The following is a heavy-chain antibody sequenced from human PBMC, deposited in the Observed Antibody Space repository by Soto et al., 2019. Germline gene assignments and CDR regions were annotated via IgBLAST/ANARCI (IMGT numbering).Heavy chain of an antibody. D-gene: IGHD5-12*01. CDR2: IYYSGST. J-gene: IGHJ5*02. CDR1: VGSISSYD. V-gene: IGHV4-59*01. Sequence: SETLSLTCTVSVGSISSYDWSWIRQPPGKGLEWIGYIYYSGSTNYNPSLKSRVTISVDTSKNQFSLKLSSVTAADTAVYYCARSPIVATIWFTALIFDPWGQGTLVTVSS. CDR3: ARSPIVATIWFTALIFDP.